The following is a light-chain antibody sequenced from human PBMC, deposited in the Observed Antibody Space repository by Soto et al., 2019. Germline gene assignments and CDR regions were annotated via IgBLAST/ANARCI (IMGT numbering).Light chain of an antibody. CDR2: GDN. CDR3: ATWDDSLKGPV. V-gene: IGLV1-40*01. CDR1: TSNIGAPYD. J-gene: IGLJ3*02. Sequence: QSVLTQPPSVSGAPGQRVSISCTGSTSNIGAPYDVHWYQHLPGTAPKLLIYGDNNRPSGVPDRFSGSKSGTSASLAITGLQSEDEADYYCATWDDSLKGPVFGGGTKLTVL.